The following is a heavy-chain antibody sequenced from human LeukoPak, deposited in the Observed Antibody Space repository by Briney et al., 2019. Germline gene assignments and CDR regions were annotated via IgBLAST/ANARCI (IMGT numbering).Heavy chain of an antibody. Sequence: GRSLRLSCAASGFTFSTYAMNWVRQAPGKGLEWVSGISSSGDSTYHADSVKGRFTISRDNSKNTLFLQMSSLRAEDTAVYYCAKRDGLVPADYWGQGTLVTVSS. V-gene: IGHV3-23*01. CDR2: ISSSGDST. CDR3: AKRDGLVPADY. J-gene: IGHJ4*02. CDR1: GFTFSTYA. D-gene: IGHD3-3*01.